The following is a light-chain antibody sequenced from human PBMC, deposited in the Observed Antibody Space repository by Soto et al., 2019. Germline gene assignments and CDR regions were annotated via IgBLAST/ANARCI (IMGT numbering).Light chain of an antibody. CDR1: QNINSY. J-gene: IGKJ1*01. Sequence: DIQMTQSSSLSASVGDRVIIPCRASQNINSYLNWYQRKPGKAPKLLIYFASVLQSGVPSRFRGMGSGTDFTLTITSLQPEDFATDYCPQSNSAPWTFGRGTKVDMK. CDR3: PQSNSAPWT. V-gene: IGKV1-39*01. CDR2: FAS.